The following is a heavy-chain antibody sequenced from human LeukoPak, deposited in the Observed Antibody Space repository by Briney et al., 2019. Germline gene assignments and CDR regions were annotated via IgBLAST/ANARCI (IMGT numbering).Heavy chain of an antibody. J-gene: IGHJ3*02. D-gene: IGHD3-22*01. Sequence: SETLSLTCTVSGGSVSSGSYYRSWLRQPPGTGLEWIGYIYYSGSTNYNPSLKSRVTISVDTSKNQFSLKLSSVTAADTAVYYCARWYYYDSSGYYRRASDIWGQGTMVTVSS. V-gene: IGHV4-61*01. CDR3: ARWYYYDSSGYYRRASDI. CDR1: GGSVSSGSYY. CDR2: IYYSGST.